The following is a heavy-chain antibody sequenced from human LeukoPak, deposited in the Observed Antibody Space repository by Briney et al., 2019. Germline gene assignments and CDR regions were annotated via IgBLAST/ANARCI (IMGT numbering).Heavy chain of an antibody. Sequence: PGGSLRLSCAASGFTFSSYSMNWVRQAPGKGLEWVSSISSSSSYIYYADSVKGRFTISRDNAKNSLYLQMNSLKTEDTAVYYCTRDVYSGSYYRPDYWGQGTLVTVST. CDR1: GFTFSSYS. V-gene: IGHV3-21*03. CDR2: ISSSSSYI. D-gene: IGHD1-26*01. J-gene: IGHJ4*02. CDR3: TRDVYSGSYYRPDY.